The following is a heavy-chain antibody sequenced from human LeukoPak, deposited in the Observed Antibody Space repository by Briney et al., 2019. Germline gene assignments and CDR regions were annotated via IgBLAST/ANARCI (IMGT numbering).Heavy chain of an antibody. Sequence: GASVKVSCKASGGTFSSYAISWVRQAPGQGLEWMGRIIPIFGTANYAQKFQGRVTITRDESTSTAYMELSSLRSEDTAVYYCARTMSSWSFDYWGQGTLVTVSS. V-gene: IGHV1-69*05. CDR3: ARTMSSWSFDY. CDR1: GGTFSSYA. J-gene: IGHJ4*02. D-gene: IGHD6-13*01. CDR2: IIPIFGTA.